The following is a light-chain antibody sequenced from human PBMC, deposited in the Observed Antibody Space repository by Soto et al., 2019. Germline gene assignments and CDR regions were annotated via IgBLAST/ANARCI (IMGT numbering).Light chain of an antibody. Sequence: QSALSQPASVSGSPGQSVTISCTGTSSDSVSYNLVSWYHHHPGQAPKLVIYEVNKRPSVDSNRFSGSKSGNTASLTIAGLQPEDEGEYYCCSYAGGRTFVVFGGGTKLTVL. V-gene: IGLV2-23*02. CDR1: SSDSVSYNL. CDR2: EVN. CDR3: CSYAGGRTFVV. J-gene: IGLJ3*02.